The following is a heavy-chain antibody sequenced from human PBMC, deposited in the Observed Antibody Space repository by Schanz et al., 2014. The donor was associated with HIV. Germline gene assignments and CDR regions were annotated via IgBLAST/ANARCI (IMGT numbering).Heavy chain of an antibody. D-gene: IGHD3-22*01. Sequence: EVQLLESGGGLVQPGGSLRLSCAVSGFTITSYGMSWVRQAPGKGLEWVSAISGSGGSTYYADSVKGRFTISRDNSKNTLYLQMTTLRIDDTAVYYCAKPEYDSRGNSQSHFDYWGQGTLVTVSS. CDR1: GFTITSYG. CDR2: ISGSGGST. J-gene: IGHJ4*02. CDR3: AKPEYDSRGNSQSHFDY. V-gene: IGHV3-23*01.